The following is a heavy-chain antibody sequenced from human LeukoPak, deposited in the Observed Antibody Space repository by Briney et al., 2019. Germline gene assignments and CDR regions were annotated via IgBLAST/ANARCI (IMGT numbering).Heavy chain of an antibody. Sequence: GGSLRLSCAASAFTVSRYYMTWVRQAPGKGLEWVSVIQSDGSTFYADSVRGRFSISRDDSKNTLFLQMKSLRVEDTAVYYCARGSSAWYGGWLDPWGQGTLVTVSS. CDR1: AFTVSRYY. V-gene: IGHV3-66*01. CDR2: IQSDGST. CDR3: ARGSSAWYGGWLDP. J-gene: IGHJ5*02. D-gene: IGHD6-19*01.